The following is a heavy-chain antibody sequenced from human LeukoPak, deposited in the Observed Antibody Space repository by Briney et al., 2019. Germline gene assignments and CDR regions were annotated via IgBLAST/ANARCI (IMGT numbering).Heavy chain of an antibody. Sequence: PGGSLRLSCAASGFTSSSYGMHWVRQAPGKGLEWVAAMSYDGSNKYYADSVKGRFTLSGDNSKNTLYLQMNSLRAEDTALYFCAKEGRSGYYYFDYWGQGTLVTVSS. D-gene: IGHD3-3*01. CDR3: AKEGRSGYYYFDY. CDR2: MSYDGSNK. J-gene: IGHJ4*02. CDR1: GFTSSSYG. V-gene: IGHV3-30*18.